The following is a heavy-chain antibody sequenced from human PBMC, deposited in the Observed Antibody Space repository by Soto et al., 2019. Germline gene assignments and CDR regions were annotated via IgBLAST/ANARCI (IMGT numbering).Heavy chain of an antibody. D-gene: IGHD3-22*01. V-gene: IGHV1-69*13. CDR1: GGTFSSYA. Sequence: ASVKVSCKASGGTFSSYAISWVRQAPGQGLEWMGGIIPIFGTANYAQKFQGRVTITADESTSTAYMELSSLRSEDTAVYYCARDAGHYYDSSGYYYCSYWGQGTLVTVSS. CDR2: IIPIFGTA. CDR3: ARDAGHYYDSSGYYYCSY. J-gene: IGHJ4*02.